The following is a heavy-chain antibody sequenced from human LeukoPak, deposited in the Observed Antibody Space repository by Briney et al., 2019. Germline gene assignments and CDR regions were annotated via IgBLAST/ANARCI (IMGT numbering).Heavy chain of an antibody. D-gene: IGHD3-10*01. V-gene: IGHV3-30*18. J-gene: IGHJ4*02. CDR3: AKKEYYGSGSSIDY. Sequence: GGSLRLSCAASGFTFSSYGMHWVRQAPGKGLEWVAVISYDGSNKYYADSVKGRFTISRDNSKNTLYLQMNSLRAEDTAVYYCAKKEYYGSGSSIDYWGQGTLVTVSS. CDR2: ISYDGSNK. CDR1: GFTFSSYG.